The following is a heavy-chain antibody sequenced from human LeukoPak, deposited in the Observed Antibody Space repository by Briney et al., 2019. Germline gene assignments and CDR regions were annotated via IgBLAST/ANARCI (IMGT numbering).Heavy chain of an antibody. Sequence: SETLSLTCAVYGGSFSSYYWSWIRQPPGKGLEWIGEINHSGSTNYNPSLKSRVTISVDTSKNQFSLKLSSVTAADTAVYYCARYPPFYYYYYGMDVWGQGTTVTVSS. CDR3: ARYPPFYYYYYGMDV. V-gene: IGHV4-34*01. J-gene: IGHJ6*02. CDR1: GGSFSSYY. CDR2: INHSGST.